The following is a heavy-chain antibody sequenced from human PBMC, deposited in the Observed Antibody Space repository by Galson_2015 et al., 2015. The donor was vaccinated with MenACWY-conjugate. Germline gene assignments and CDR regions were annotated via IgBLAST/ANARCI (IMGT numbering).Heavy chain of an antibody. J-gene: IGHJ4*02. Sequence: SLRLSCAASGFSFSSYGMHWVRQAPGKGLEWVTFIQFDGSKESYADSVKGRFTISRDNSKNTLFLQMNSLRPGDTAVYYCAKDLRGYTYPTVFDYWGQGALVTVSS. CDR2: IQFDGSKE. D-gene: IGHD5-18*01. V-gene: IGHV3-30*02. CDR1: GFSFSSYG. CDR3: AKDLRGYTYPTVFDY.